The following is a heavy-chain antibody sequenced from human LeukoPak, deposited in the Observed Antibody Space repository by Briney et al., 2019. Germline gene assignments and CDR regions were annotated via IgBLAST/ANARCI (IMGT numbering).Heavy chain of an antibody. J-gene: IGHJ4*02. CDR3: ARGSMYQLLCTAACSRGYFDY. CDR2: INTNTGNP. CDR1: GYTFTSYA. Sequence: GASVKVSCKASGYTFTSYAMNWVRQAPGQGLEWMGWINTNTGNPTYAQGFTGRFVFSLDTSVSTAHLQISSLKAEDTAVYYCARGSMYQLLCTAACSRGYFDYWGQGTLVTVSS. V-gene: IGHV7-4-1*02. D-gene: IGHD2-2*01.